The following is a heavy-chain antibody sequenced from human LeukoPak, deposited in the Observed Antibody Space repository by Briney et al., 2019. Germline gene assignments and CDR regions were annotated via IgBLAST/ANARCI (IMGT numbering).Heavy chain of an antibody. Sequence: ASVKVSCKASGYTFTGYYMHWVRQAPGQGLEWMGRINPNSGGTNYAQKFQGRVTMTRDTSISTAYMELSRLRSDDRAVYYCARDGGYSYGYDFDYWGQGTLVTVSS. CDR1: GYTFTGYY. CDR3: ARDGGYSYGYDFDY. CDR2: INPNSGGT. D-gene: IGHD5-18*01. V-gene: IGHV1-2*06. J-gene: IGHJ4*02.